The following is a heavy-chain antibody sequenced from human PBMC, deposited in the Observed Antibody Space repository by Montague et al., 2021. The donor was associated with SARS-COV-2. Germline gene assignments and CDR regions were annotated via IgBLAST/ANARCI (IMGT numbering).Heavy chain of an antibody. V-gene: IGHV4-34*01. J-gene: IGHJ4*02. D-gene: IGHD2-15*01. CDR1: GGSFSGNY. CDR2: INHYGST. Sequence: SETLSLTCAVYGGSFSGNYWSWIRQPPGKGLEWIGEINHYGSTNYNPSLKSRVTMSVDTSKNQFSLKLSSVTAADTAVYYCAGTDVVVGPMPMPFDYWGQGTLVTVSS. CDR3: AGTDVVVGPMPMPFDY.